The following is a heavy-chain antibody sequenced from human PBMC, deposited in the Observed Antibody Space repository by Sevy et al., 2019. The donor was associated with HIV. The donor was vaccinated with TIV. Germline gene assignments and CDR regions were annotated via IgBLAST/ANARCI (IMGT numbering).Heavy chain of an antibody. V-gene: IGHV1-69*10. Sequence: ASVKVSCKASGDIFSNYGINWVRQAPGQGLQWMGGILPISGLVNYAQKFQGRVTISADKSTGTVYMALSSLRSEDTAVYYCARDRPCDGDCYILDPWGQGVLVTVSS. J-gene: IGHJ5*02. CDR1: GDIFSNYG. CDR2: ILPISGLV. D-gene: IGHD2-21*01. CDR3: ARDRPCDGDCYILDP.